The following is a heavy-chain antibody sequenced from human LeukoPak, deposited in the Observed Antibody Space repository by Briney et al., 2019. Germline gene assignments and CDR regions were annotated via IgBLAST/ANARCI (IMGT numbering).Heavy chain of an antibody. CDR2: IYYSGST. CDR3: ARGDTMIAQSWFDP. Sequence: SETLSLTCTVSGDSIRSFYWSWIRQPPGKGLEWIGYIYYSGSTNYNPSLKSRVTISVDTSKNQFSLKLSSVTAADTAVYYCARGDTMIAQSWFDPWGQGTLVTVSS. J-gene: IGHJ5*02. CDR1: GDSIRSFY. V-gene: IGHV4-59*01. D-gene: IGHD3-22*01.